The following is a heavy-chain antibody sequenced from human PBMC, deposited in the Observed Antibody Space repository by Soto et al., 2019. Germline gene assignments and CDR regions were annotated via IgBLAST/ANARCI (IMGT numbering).Heavy chain of an antibody. D-gene: IGHD3-22*01. CDR3: AKARDILGYDSSGYSHPFDY. CDR2: ISWDGGST. Sequence: GGSLRLSCAASGFTFDDYAMHWVRQAPGKGLEWVSLISWDGGSTYYADSVKGRFTISRDNSKNSLYLQMNSLRAEDTALYYCAKARDILGYDSSGYSHPFDYWGQGTLVTVSS. CDR1: GFTFDDYA. J-gene: IGHJ4*02. V-gene: IGHV3-43D*03.